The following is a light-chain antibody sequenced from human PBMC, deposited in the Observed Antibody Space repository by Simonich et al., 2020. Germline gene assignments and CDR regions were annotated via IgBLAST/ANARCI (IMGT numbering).Light chain of an antibody. Sequence: DIVMTQTPLSLSVTPGQPASISCKSSQSLLHSDGKTYLYWYLQKPGQSPQLLIYEVSNLFSGVPVRFSGSGSGTDFTLKISRVEAEDVGVYYCMQSIQLPRTFGQGTKVEIK. J-gene: IGKJ1*01. V-gene: IGKV2D-29*02. CDR2: EVS. CDR1: QSLLHSDGKTY. CDR3: MQSIQLPRT.